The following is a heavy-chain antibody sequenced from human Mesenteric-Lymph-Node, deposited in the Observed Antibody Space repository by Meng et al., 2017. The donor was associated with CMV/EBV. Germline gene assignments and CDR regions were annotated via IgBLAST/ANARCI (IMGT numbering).Heavy chain of an antibody. CDR2: VTAYNGNT. V-gene: IGHV1-18*01. J-gene: IGHJ4*02. D-gene: IGHD2-2*01. Sequence: ASVNVSCKASGYTFTSYGISWVRQAPGQGLEWMGWVTAYNGNTNYAQKVQGRVTMTTDRSTSTAYMELRSLRFDDTAVYYCARDVGGPAAKFDYWGQGTLVTVSS. CDR3: ARDVGGPAAKFDY. CDR1: GYTFTSYG.